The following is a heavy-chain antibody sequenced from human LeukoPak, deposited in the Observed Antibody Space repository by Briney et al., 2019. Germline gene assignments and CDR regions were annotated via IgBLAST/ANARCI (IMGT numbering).Heavy chain of an antibody. CDR1: GFTFSSYA. D-gene: IGHD3-22*01. Sequence: GGSLRLSCAASGFTFSSYAMSWVRQAPGKGLEWVSAISGSGGSTYYADSVKGRFTISRDNSKNTLYLQMNSLRAEDTAVYYCAKGWEYYDSSGYTFDYWGQGTLVTVSS. J-gene: IGHJ4*02. CDR3: AKGWEYYDSSGYTFDY. CDR2: ISGSGGST. V-gene: IGHV3-23*01.